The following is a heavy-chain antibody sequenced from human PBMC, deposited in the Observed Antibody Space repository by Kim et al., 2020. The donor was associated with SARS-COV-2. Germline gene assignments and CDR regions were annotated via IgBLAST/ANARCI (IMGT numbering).Heavy chain of an antibody. J-gene: IGHJ5*02. CDR2: IYYSGST. V-gene: IGHV4-31*03. D-gene: IGHD6-13*01. Sequence: SETLSLTCTVSGGSISSVGYYWSWIRQHPGKGLEWIGYIYYSGSTYYNPSLKSRVTISVDTSKNQFSLKLSSVTAADTAVYYCARVISAAGGFDWFDPWGQGTLVTVSS. CDR1: GGSISSVGYY. CDR3: ARVISAAGGFDWFDP.